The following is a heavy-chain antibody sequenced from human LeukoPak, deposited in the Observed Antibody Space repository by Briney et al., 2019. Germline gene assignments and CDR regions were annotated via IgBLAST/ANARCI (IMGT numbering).Heavy chain of an antibody. CDR3: ASRSVVSAYSSSWYVGLYYYYGMDV. J-gene: IGHJ6*02. D-gene: IGHD6-13*01. CDR2: MNPNSGNT. V-gene: IGHV1-8*02. Sequence: ASVKVSCKASGYTFTSYDINWVRQATGQGLEWMGWMNPNSGNTGYAQKFQGRVTMTRNTSISTAYMELSSLRSEDTAVYYCASRSVVSAYSSSWYVGLYYYYGMDVWGQGTTVTVSS. CDR1: GYTFTSYD.